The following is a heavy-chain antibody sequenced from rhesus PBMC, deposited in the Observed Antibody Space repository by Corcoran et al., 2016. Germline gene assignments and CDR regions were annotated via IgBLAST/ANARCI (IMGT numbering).Heavy chain of an antibody. Sequence: QVQLQESGPGLVKPSETLSLTCAVSGGSVSSSNWWSWIRQPPGKGLEWIGYISGSSGSTYYNPSLMSRVTISTDTSKNQFSLRLSSVTAADTAVYYCASGPANFDYWGQGVLVTVSS. D-gene: IGHD6-19*01. CDR3: ASGPANFDY. J-gene: IGHJ4*01. CDR1: GGSVSSSNW. CDR2: ISGSSGST. V-gene: IGHV4-65*01.